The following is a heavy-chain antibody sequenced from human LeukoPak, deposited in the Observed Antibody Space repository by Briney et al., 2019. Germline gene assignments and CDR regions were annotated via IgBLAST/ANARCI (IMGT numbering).Heavy chain of an antibody. Sequence: NPSETLSLTCTVSGGSVSSGSYYWSWIRQPPGKGLEWIGYIYYSGSTNYNPSLKSRVTISVDTSKNQFSLELSSVTAADTAVYYCARTYYDYVWGSYHFDYWGQGTLVTVSS. D-gene: IGHD3-16*01. CDR2: IYYSGST. CDR1: GGSVSSGSYY. CDR3: ARTYYDYVWGSYHFDY. V-gene: IGHV4-61*01. J-gene: IGHJ4*02.